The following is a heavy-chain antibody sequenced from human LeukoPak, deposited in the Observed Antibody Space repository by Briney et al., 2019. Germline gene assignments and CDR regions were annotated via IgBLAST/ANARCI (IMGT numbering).Heavy chain of an antibody. D-gene: IGHD2-15*01. CDR1: GGTFSSYA. J-gene: IGHJ5*02. CDR3: ARAGYCSGGSCFPPRSWFDP. V-gene: IGHV1-69*01. CDR2: IIPIFGTA. Sequence: SSVKVSCKASGGTFSSYAISWVRQAPGQGLEWMGGIIPIFGTANYAQKFQGRVTITADESTSTAYMELSSLRSEDTAVCYCARAGYCSGGSCFPPRSWFDPWGQGTLVTVSS.